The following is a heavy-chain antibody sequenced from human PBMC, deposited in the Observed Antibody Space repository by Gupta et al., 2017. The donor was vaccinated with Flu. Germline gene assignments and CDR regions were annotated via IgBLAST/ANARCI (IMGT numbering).Heavy chain of an antibody. CDR3: ARELWVYYDTSGVVFHYYYGMDV. CDR1: GFTFSSYS. D-gene: IGHD3-22*01. V-gene: IGHV3-21*01. CDR2: ISSSSSYI. J-gene: IGHJ6*02. Sequence: GESGGGLVKPGGSLRLSCAASGFTFSSYSMNWVRQAPGKGLEWVSSISSSSSYIYYADSVKGRFTISRDNAKNSLYLQMNSLRAEDTAVYYCARELWVYYDTSGVVFHYYYGMDVWGQGTTVTVSS.